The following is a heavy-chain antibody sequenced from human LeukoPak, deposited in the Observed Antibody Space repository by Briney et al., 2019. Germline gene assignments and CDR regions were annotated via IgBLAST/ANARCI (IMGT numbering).Heavy chain of an antibody. Sequence: GGSLRLSCAASGFTFSSYSMNWVRQAPGKGLEWVSGISWNSGSIGYADSVKGRFTISRDNAKNSLYLQMNSLRAEDTALYYCAKDVVAGTFGYYYMDVWGKGTTVTISS. CDR1: GFTFSSYS. D-gene: IGHD6-19*01. CDR2: ISWNSGSI. V-gene: IGHV3-9*01. J-gene: IGHJ6*03. CDR3: AKDVVAGTFGYYYMDV.